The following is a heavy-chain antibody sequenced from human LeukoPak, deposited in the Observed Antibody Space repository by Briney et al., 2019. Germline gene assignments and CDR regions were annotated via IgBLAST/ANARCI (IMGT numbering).Heavy chain of an antibody. V-gene: IGHV4-39*02. J-gene: IGHJ4*02. D-gene: IGHD2-15*01. CDR3: ARYEGIVVVVAATVFDY. Sequence: SETLSLTCTVSGGSISSSSHYWGWIRQPPGKGLEWIGSIYYSGNTYYNPSLKSRVTISVDTSKNHFSLEVSSVTAADTAVYYCARYEGIVVVVAATVFDYWGQGTLVTVSS. CDR2: IYYSGNT. CDR1: GGSISSSSHY.